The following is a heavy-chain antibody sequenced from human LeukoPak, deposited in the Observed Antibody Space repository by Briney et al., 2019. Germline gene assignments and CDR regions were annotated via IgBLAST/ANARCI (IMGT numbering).Heavy chain of an antibody. J-gene: IGHJ6*03. Sequence: ASVKVSCKASGYTFRQYSISWVRQAPGKGLEWMGWVSPSHTTRVYAQQFQGRVTMTRDTSISTAYMELSRLRSDDTAVYYCARSGRSSGWYGYYYYYMDVWGKGTTVTISS. CDR2: VSPSHTTR. D-gene: IGHD6-19*01. V-gene: IGHV1-2*02. CDR1: GYTFRQYS. CDR3: ARSGRSSGWYGYYYYYMDV.